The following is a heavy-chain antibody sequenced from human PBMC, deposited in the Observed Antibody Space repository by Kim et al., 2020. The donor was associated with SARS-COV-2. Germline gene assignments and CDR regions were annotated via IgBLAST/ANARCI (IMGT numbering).Heavy chain of an antibody. J-gene: IGHJ6*04. CDR3: ASHGLRGCRGGRCFTSFYYYGMDV. Sequence: GESLKISCKGFGYSFNDYWIGWVRQMPGKGPEWMGIIYPGDSATMYSPSFQGQVTISIDKSINTAYLQWTSLKASDSAIYYCASHGLRGCRGGRCFTSFYYYGMDVWGKGTTVTVSS. V-gene: IGHV5-51*01. CDR2: IYPGDSAT. CDR1: GYSFNDYW. D-gene: IGHD2-15*01.